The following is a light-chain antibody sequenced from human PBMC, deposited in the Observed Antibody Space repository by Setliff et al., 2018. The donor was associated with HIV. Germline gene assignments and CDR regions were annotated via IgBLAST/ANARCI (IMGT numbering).Light chain of an antibody. V-gene: IGLV2-14*01. Sequence: QSALTQPASVSGSPGQSITTSCTGTSSDVGGYNYVSWYQQHPGKAPKLMIYDVSKRPSGVSNRFSGSKSGNMASLTISGLQAEDEADYYCSSYTSSSYYVFGTGTKVTVL. CDR3: SSYTSSSYYV. CDR2: DVS. J-gene: IGLJ1*01. CDR1: SSDVGGYNY.